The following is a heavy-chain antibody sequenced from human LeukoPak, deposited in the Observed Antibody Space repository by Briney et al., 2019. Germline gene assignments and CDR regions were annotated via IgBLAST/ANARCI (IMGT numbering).Heavy chain of an antibody. D-gene: IGHD3-3*01. CDR1: GGSINSNHYY. Sequence: SETLSLTCTVSGGSINSNHYYWGWIRQSPGKGPEWIGSIFYSGSTYYNPSLKSRISISADTSNNQISLNLTSVTAADTAVYYCARNSIFGVIFLYFDCWGQGTLATVSS. J-gene: IGHJ4*02. CDR3: ARNSIFGVIFLYFDC. CDR2: IFYSGST. V-gene: IGHV4-39*07.